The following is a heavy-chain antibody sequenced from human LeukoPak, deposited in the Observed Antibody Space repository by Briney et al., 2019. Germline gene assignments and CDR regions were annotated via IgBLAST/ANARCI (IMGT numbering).Heavy chain of an antibody. V-gene: IGHV3-23*01. CDR3: VKDYSTIPAAANPLFDY. Sequence: QPGGSLRLSCAASGFTFSSYAVTWVRQAPGTGLEWLSGITGSGDTTFYADSVKGRFTISRDNSKNTLYLQMHSLRAEDTAVYYCVKDYSTIPAAANPLFDYWGQGALVTVSS. D-gene: IGHD6-13*01. CDR2: ITGSGDTT. CDR1: GFTFSSYA. J-gene: IGHJ4*02.